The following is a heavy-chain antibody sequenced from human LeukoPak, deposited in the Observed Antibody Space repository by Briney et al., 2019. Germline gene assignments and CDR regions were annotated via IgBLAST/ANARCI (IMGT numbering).Heavy chain of an antibody. J-gene: IGHJ3*02. CDR2: IYSGGST. D-gene: IGHD5-18*01. Sequence: GGSLRLSCAASGFTVSSNYMSWVRQAPGKGLEWVSVIYSGGSTYYADSVKGRFTISRDNSKNTLYLQMNSLRAEDTAVYYCARDGRSSYGHDAFDIWGQGKMSPSLQ. CDR1: GFTVSSNY. CDR3: ARDGRSSYGHDAFDI. V-gene: IGHV3-53*01.